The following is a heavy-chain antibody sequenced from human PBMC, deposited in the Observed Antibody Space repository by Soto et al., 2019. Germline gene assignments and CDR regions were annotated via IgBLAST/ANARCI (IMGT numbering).Heavy chain of an antibody. Sequence: QVQLVQSGAEVIKPGASVKISCQASGYSFTNNYINWVRQAPGQGLEWVGLINPSGASTTYAQNYQGRGTMTGEASTRTVYMELSSLSSDDTAVYYCARVYGLVNHSDFWSCYSDYWGQGTPVTVSS. V-gene: IGHV1-46*01. CDR2: INPSGAST. CDR1: GYSFTNNY. CDR3: ARVYGLVNHSDFWSCYSDY. J-gene: IGHJ4*02. D-gene: IGHD3-3*01.